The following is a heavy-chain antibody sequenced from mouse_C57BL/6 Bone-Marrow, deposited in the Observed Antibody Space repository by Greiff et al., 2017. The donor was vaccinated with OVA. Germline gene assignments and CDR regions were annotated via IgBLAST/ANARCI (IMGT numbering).Heavy chain of an antibody. D-gene: IGHD2-10*01. Sequence: EVQRVESGPVLVKPGASVKMSCKASGYTFTDYYMNWVKQSHGKSLEWIGVINPYNGGTSYNQKFKGKATLTVDKSSSTAYMELNSLTSEDSAVYYCASPPYSEYYFDYWGQGTTLTVSS. CDR2: INPYNGGT. CDR3: ASPPYSEYYFDY. CDR1: GYTFTDYY. J-gene: IGHJ2*01. V-gene: IGHV1-19*01.